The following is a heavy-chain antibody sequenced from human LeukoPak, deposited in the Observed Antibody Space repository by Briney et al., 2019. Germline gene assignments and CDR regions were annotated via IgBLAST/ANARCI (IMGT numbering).Heavy chain of an antibody. CDR1: GFTFSSYG. CDR3: ARVADYSNSAHADY. J-gene: IGHJ4*02. D-gene: IGHD4-11*01. Sequence: SGGSLRLSCAASGFTFSSYGMHWVRQAPGKGLEWVAVIWYEGSNKNYADSVKGRFTISRDNSKNTLYLQMNSLRAEDTAVYYCARVADYSNSAHADYWGQGTLVTVSS. CDR2: IWYEGSNK. V-gene: IGHV3-33*01.